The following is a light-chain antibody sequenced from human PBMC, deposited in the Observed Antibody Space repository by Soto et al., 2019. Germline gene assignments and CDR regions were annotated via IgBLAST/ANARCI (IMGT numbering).Light chain of an antibody. J-gene: IGKJ5*01. V-gene: IGKV1-12*01. CDR3: QQADSFTLT. CDR1: QVIIRW. CDR2: ATS. Sequence: DIHMTQSPSSVSASVGYIVTITCRASQVIIRWLAWYQQKPGKAPKLLIYATSTLQTGVPSRFRASGYGADLTLTISSMQNEDFETYYCQQADSFTLTFGQGTRLEIK.